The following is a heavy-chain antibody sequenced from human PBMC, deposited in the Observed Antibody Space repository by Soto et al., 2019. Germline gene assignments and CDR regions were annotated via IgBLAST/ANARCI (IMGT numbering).Heavy chain of an antibody. CDR2: INSDGSST. Sequence: EVQLVESGGGLVQPGGSLRLSCAASGFTFSSYWMHWVRQAPGKGLVWVSRINSDGSSTSYADAVKGRSTISRDNAKNTVYLQMSSLRAEDTAVYYWARGGGLNGYFDLWGRGTLVTVSS. J-gene: IGHJ2*01. CDR1: GFTFSSYW. D-gene: IGHD3-16*01. V-gene: IGHV3-74*01. CDR3: ARGGGLNGYFDL.